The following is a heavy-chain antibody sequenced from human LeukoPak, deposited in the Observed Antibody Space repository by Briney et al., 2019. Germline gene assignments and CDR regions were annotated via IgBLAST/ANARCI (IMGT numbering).Heavy chain of an antibody. CDR3: AKAGIAVPATPEY. D-gene: IGHD6-19*01. V-gene: IGHV3-23*01. Sequence: GGSLRLSCAASGFTFSSYAMSWVRQAPGKGLEWVSAISGSGGSTHYADSVKGRFTISRDNSKNTLYLQMNSLRAEDTAVYYCAKAGIAVPATPEYCGQGTQVTVSS. J-gene: IGHJ4*02. CDR1: GFTFSSYA. CDR2: ISGSGGST.